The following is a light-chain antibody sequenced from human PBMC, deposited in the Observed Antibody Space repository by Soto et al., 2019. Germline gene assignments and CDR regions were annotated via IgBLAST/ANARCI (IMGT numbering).Light chain of an antibody. CDR3: QEYHSPPRT. V-gene: IGKV1-27*01. CDR2: DSS. Sequence: DIQMTQSPSSLSASVGDRVTITCRAGQHISNFLAWYQQKPGEVPELLIYDSSTLQSGVPSRFSGSGSGTDFTLTISSLQPEDVATYYCQEYHSPPRTFGQGTKVDIK. CDR1: QHISNF. J-gene: IGKJ1*01.